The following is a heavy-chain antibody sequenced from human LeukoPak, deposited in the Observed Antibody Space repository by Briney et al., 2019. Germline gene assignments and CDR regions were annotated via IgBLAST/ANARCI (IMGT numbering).Heavy chain of an antibody. J-gene: IGHJ4*02. V-gene: IGHV5-51*01. D-gene: IGHD2-21*01. CDR1: GYSFTSYW. Sequence: GESLKISCKGSGYSFTSYWIGWVRQMPGKGLEWMGIIYCGGSHTGYSPSFQGQVTISVDKSISTAYLQLSSLKASDTAMYYCARRGLLQSFDYWGQGTLVTVSS. CDR3: ARRGLLQSFDY. CDR2: IYCGGSHT.